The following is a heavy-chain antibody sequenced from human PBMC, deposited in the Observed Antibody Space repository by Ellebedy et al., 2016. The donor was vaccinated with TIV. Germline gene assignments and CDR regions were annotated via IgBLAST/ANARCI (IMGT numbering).Heavy chain of an antibody. J-gene: IGHJ6*02. V-gene: IGHV1-69*13. CDR2: IIPIFGTA. CDR1: RGTFSSYA. D-gene: IGHD6-13*01. CDR3: ATSEGAAADPPRDYGMDG. Sequence: SVKVSXKASRGTFSSYAISWVRQAPGQGLEWMGGIIPIFGTANYAQKFQGRVTITADESTSTAYMELSSLRSEDTAVYYCATSEGAAADPPRDYGMDGWGQGTTVTVSS.